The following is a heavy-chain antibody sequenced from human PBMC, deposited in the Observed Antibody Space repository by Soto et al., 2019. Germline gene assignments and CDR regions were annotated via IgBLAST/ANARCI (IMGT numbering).Heavy chain of an antibody. CDR1: GFTFSSYA. Sequence: PGESLKISCAASGFTFSSYAMSWVRQAPGKGLEWVSAISGSGGSTYYADSVKGRFTISRDNSKNTLYLQMNSLRAEDTAVYYCAKEIDLHGDYESDYWGQGTLVTVSS. D-gene: IGHD4-17*01. CDR2: ISGSGGST. J-gene: IGHJ4*02. V-gene: IGHV3-23*01. CDR3: AKEIDLHGDYESDY.